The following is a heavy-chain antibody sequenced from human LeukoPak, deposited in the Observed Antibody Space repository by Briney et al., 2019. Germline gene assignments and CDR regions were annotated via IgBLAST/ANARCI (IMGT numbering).Heavy chain of an antibody. CDR3: AELGITMIGGV. CDR1: GYTFSDYY. D-gene: IGHD3-10*02. J-gene: IGHJ6*04. CDR2: MSSSGSTI. Sequence: PGGSLRLSCAASGYTFSDYYMSWVRQAPGEGLEWVSYMSSSGSTIYHAASEKGPFTLSRDNANNSLYLQMNSLRAEDTAVYYCAELGITMIGGVWGKGTTVTISS. V-gene: IGHV3-11*04.